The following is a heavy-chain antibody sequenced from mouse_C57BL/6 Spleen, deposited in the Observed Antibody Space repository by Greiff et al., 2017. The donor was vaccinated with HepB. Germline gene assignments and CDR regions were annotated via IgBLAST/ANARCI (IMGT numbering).Heavy chain of an antibody. D-gene: IGHD2-4*01. CDR1: GYTFTSYT. Sequence: VQLQQYGAELARPGASVKMSCKASGYTFTSYTMHWVKQRPGQGLEWIGYINPSSGYTKYNQKFKDKATLTADKSSSTAYMQLSSLTSEDSAVYYCAREVDYDVNYFDYWGQGTTLTVSS. J-gene: IGHJ2*01. CDR2: INPSSGYT. CDR3: AREVDYDVNYFDY. V-gene: IGHV1-4*01.